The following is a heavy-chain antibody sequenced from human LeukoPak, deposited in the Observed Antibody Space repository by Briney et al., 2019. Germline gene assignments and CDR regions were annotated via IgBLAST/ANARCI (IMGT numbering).Heavy chain of an antibody. CDR3: AKVSGWYSFDY. D-gene: IGHD6-19*01. Sequence: GGSPRLSCAASGFTVSSNYMSWVRQAPGKGLEWVSAISGSGGSTYYADSVKGRFTISRDNSKNTLYLQMNSLRAEDTAVYYCAKVSGWYSFDYWGQGTLVTVSS. CDR1: GFTVSSNY. V-gene: IGHV3-23*01. J-gene: IGHJ4*02. CDR2: ISGSGGST.